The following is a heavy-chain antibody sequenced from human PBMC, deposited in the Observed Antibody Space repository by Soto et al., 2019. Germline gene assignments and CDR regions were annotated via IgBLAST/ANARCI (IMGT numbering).Heavy chain of an antibody. CDR2: IYSGGST. Sequence: GSLRLSCAASGFTVSSKYMTWVRQAPGKGLEWVSGIYSGGSTYYADSVKGRFTISRDNSKNTLYLQMNSLRVEDMALYYCARGGGGAFDIWGQGTMVTVSS. V-gene: IGHV3-66*01. D-gene: IGHD2-15*01. CDR3: ARGGGGAFDI. CDR1: GFTVSSKY. J-gene: IGHJ3*02.